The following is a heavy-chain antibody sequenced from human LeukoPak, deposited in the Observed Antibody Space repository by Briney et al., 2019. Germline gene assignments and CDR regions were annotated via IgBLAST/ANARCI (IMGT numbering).Heavy chain of an antibody. CDR2: IYYSGST. CDR1: GGSISSSSYY. D-gene: IGHD3-22*01. V-gene: IGHV4-39*01. J-gene: IGHJ4*02. Sequence: PSETLSLTCTVSGGSISSSSYYWGWICQPPGKGLEWIGSIYYSGSTYYNPSLKSRVTISVDTSKNQFSLKLSSVTAADTAVYYCASFLGNTYYYDSSGYYSFDYWGQGTLVTVSS. CDR3: ASFLGNTYYYDSSGYYSFDY.